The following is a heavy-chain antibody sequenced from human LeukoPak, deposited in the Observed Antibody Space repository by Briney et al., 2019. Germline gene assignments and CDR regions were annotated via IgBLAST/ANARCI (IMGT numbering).Heavy chain of an antibody. J-gene: IGHJ4*02. V-gene: IGHV3-74*01. CDR2: INRDGRST. CDR1: GFTFSSYW. Sequence: GGSLRLSCAASGFTFSSYWMHWVRQAPGKGLVWVSRINRDGRSTSYADSVTGRFTVSRDNAKNTLYLQMNSLSAEDTAVYYCATTSGRKWNYLEYWGQGTLVTVSS. CDR3: ATTSGRKWNYLEY. D-gene: IGHD1-26*01.